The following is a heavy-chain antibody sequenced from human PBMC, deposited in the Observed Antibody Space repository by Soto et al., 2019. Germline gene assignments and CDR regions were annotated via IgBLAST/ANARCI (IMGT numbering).Heavy chain of an antibody. CDR3: ASLPAAYYDILTGYSRAPYYFDY. CDR1: GGSIISSSYY. CDR2: IYYSGST. Sequence: SETLSLTCTVSGGSIISSSYYWGWIRQPPGKGLEWIGSIYYSGSTYYNPSLKSRVTISVDTSKNQFSLKLSSVTAADTAVYYCASLPAAYYDILTGYSRAPYYFDYWGQGTLVTVSS. J-gene: IGHJ4*02. D-gene: IGHD3-9*01. V-gene: IGHV4-39*01.